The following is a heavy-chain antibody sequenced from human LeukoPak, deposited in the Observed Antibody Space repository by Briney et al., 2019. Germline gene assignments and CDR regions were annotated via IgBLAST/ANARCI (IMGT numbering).Heavy chain of an antibody. CDR2: IKQDGSEK. V-gene: IGHV3-7*01. CDR1: GFTFSSYW. Sequence: GSLRLSCAASGFTFSSYWMSWVRQAPGKGLEWVANIKQDGSEKYYVDSVKGRFTISRDNAKNSLYLQMNSLRAEDTAVYYCARDNYDILTGYYSPPGYWGQGTLVTVSS. CDR3: ARDNYDILTGYYSPPGY. D-gene: IGHD3-9*01. J-gene: IGHJ4*02.